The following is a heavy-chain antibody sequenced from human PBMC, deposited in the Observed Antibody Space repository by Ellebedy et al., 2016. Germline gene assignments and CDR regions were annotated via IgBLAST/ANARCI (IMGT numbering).Heavy chain of an antibody. CDR1: GGSISSYY. CDR2: IYYSGST. J-gene: IGHJ5*02. Sequence: SETLSLTCTVSGGSISSYYWSWIRQPPGKGLEWIGYIYYSGSTNYNPSLKSRVTISVDTSKNQFSLKLSSVTAADTAVYYCARHLLGEGGWFDPWGQGTLVTVSS. D-gene: IGHD3-10*01. CDR3: ARHLLGEGGWFDP. V-gene: IGHV4-59*08.